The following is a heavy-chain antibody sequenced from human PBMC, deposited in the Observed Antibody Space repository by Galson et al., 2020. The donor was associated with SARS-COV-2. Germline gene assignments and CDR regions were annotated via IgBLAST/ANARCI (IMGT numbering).Heavy chain of an antibody. CDR3: AKEYYYDSSVPLDVFGI. D-gene: IGHD3-22*01. CDR1: GFTFSSYW. CDR2: INSDGSST. Sequence: GGSLRLSCAASGFTFSSYWMHWVRQAPGKGLVWVSRINSDGSSTTYADSVKGRFTISRDNAKNTLYLQMNSLRAEDTAVYYCAKEYYYDSSVPLDVFGIWGQGTMVTVSS. J-gene: IGHJ3*02. V-gene: IGHV3-74*01.